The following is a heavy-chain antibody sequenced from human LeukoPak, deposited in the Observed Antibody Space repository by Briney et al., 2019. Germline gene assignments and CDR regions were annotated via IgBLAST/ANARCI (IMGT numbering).Heavy chain of an antibody. V-gene: IGHV1-18*01. Sequence: ASVKVSCKASGYTFTSYGISWVRQAPGQGLEWVGWISAYNGNTNYAQKLQGRVTMTTDTSTSTAYMELRSLRSDDTAVYYCARGGRRIAAAGNHNWFDPWGQGTLVTVSS. CDR3: ARGGRRIAAAGNHNWFDP. CDR2: ISAYNGNT. D-gene: IGHD6-13*01. J-gene: IGHJ5*02. CDR1: GYTFTSYG.